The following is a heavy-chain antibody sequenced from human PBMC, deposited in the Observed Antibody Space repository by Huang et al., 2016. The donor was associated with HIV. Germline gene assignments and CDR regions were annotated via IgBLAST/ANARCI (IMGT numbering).Heavy chain of an antibody. D-gene: IGHD6-6*01. V-gene: IGHV5-51*01. CDR1: GYSFSSYW. Sequence: VQLVQSGAEVKKPGESLKISCKGSGYSFSSYWIAWVRQMPGKGLEWMGIICPDASDTTYSPSFEGQVTISADKSIGTAYLQWSSLKASDTAMYYCARRFSSSSGYFDYWGQGSLVTVSS. CDR2: ICPDASDT. J-gene: IGHJ4*02. CDR3: ARRFSSSSGYFDY.